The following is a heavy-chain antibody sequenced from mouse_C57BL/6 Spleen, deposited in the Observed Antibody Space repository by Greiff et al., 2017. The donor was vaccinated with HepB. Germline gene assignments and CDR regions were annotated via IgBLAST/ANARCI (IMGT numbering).Heavy chain of an antibody. CDR1: GYAFSSYW. CDR3: ARSGGYDRALDY. Sequence: QVQLKESGAELVKPGASVKISCKASGYAFSSYWMNWVKQRPGKGLEWIGQIYPGDGDTNYNGKFKGKATLTADKSSSTAYMQLSSLTSEDSAVYFCARSGGYDRALDYWGQGTTLTVSS. CDR2: IYPGDGDT. J-gene: IGHJ2*01. D-gene: IGHD2-2*01. V-gene: IGHV1-80*01.